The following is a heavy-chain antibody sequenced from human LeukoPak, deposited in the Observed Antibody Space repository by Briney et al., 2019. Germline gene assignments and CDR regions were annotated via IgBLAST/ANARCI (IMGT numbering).Heavy chain of an antibody. CDR1: GFTFSNAW. CDR2: IKSKTDGGTT. D-gene: IGHD6-13*01. Sequence: GGPLRLSCAASGFTFSNAWMSWVRQAPGKGLEWVGRIKSKTDGGTTDYAAPVKGRFTISRDDSKNTLYLQMNSLKTEDTAVYYCTTDLIAAGEGYWGQGTLVTVSS. V-gene: IGHV3-15*01. J-gene: IGHJ4*02. CDR3: TTDLIAAGEGY.